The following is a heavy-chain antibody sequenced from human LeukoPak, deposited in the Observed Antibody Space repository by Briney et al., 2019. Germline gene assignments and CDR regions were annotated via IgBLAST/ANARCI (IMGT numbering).Heavy chain of an antibody. D-gene: IGHD4-17*01. CDR1: GGTFSSYA. CDR2: IIPIFGTA. CDR3: ARAPTFGTVTCYFDY. J-gene: IGHJ4*02. Sequence: GASVKVSCKASGGTFSSYAISWVRQAPGQGLEWMGGIIPIFGTANYAQKFQGRVTITADEPTSTAYMELSSLRSEDTAVYYCARAPTFGTVTCYFDYWGQGTLVTVSS. V-gene: IGHV1-69*01.